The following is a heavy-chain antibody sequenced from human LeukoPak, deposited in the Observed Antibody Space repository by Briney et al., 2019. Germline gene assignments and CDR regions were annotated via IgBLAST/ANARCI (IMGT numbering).Heavy chain of an antibody. CDR2: IYYSGTT. D-gene: IGHD2-2*01. J-gene: IGHJ4*02. CDR1: GGSIGNFY. CDR3: ARAASLDY. Sequence: SETLSLTCTVSGGSIGNFYWNWTRQSPGKGLEWIGYIYYSGTTNYNPSLKSRVTISLGMSSNQFSLRLDSVTAADTAVYYCARAASLDYWGQGILVTVSS. V-gene: IGHV4-59*01.